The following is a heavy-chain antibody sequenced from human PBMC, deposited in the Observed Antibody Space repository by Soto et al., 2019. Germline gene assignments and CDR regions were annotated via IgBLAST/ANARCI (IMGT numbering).Heavy chain of an antibody. CDR1: GGSITTGGRY. Sequence: QVRLQEWGPGLVKPSQTLSLKCSVSGGSITTGGRYWSWIRQLQGKGLEWIGDIYYSGNTYYNASLKRRVAISVEAAKNQFSLKLSSVTAADTAVYYCAQALVFTGGDGFDIWGQGRLFTVSS. J-gene: IGHJ3*02. CDR3: AQALVFTGGDGFDI. CDR2: IYYSGNT. V-gene: IGHV4-31*02. D-gene: IGHD1-1*01.